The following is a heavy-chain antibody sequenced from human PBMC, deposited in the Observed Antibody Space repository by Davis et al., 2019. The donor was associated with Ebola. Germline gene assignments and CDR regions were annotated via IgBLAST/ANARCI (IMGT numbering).Heavy chain of an antibody. CDR3: ARHQNYFNSSGYYDASDI. J-gene: IGHJ3*02. V-gene: IGHV5-51*01. Sequence: GESLKISCKGSGYSFTSYWIGWVRQMPGKGLEWMGIIYPGDSQTKYSPSFQGQVTISVDKSTNTAYLQWSRLKASDTAIYYCARHQNYFNSSGYYDASDIWGQGTMVTVSS. CDR2: IYPGDSQT. D-gene: IGHD3-22*01. CDR1: GYSFTSYW.